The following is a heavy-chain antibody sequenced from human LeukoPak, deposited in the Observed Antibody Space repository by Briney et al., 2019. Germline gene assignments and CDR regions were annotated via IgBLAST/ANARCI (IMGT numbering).Heavy chain of an antibody. CDR1: GFTFSSYA. J-gene: IGHJ3*02. CDR3: AKDHPSPQYSSSWYGADAFDI. V-gene: IGHV3-23*01. Sequence: QPGGSLRLSCAASGFTFSSYAMSWVRQAPGKGLEWVSAISGSGGSTYYADSVKGRFTISRDNSKNTLYLQMNSLRAEDTAVYYCAKDHPSPQYSSSWYGADAFDIWGQGTMVTVSS. CDR2: ISGSGGST. D-gene: IGHD6-13*01.